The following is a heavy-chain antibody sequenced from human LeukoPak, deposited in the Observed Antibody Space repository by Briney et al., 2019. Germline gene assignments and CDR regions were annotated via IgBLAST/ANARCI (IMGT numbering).Heavy chain of an antibody. CDR3: ARSNDHYYDSSSYYPDYFDH. Sequence: SDTLSLTCTVSGGPISSGSYYWSWIRQPAGKGLDWIGRIYTSGSTNYNPSLKSRVTISVDTYKNQFSLKLSFLTAADTAVYYCARSNDHYYDSSSYYPDYFDHWGQGTLVTVSS. V-gene: IGHV4-61*02. CDR2: IYTSGST. J-gene: IGHJ4*02. D-gene: IGHD3-22*01. CDR1: GGPISSGSYY.